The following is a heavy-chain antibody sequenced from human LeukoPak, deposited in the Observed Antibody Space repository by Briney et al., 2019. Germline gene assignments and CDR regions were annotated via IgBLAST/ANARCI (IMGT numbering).Heavy chain of an antibody. CDR2: INAGNGNT. D-gene: IGHD2-21*01. J-gene: IGHJ4*02. V-gene: IGHV1-3*01. CDR1: GYTFTNYA. Sequence: ASVKVSCKASGYTFTNYAMHWVRQAPGQRLEWMGWINAGNGNTKYSQKFQGRVTITRDTSATTAYMDLSSLRSEDTAMYYCARRLGRSFDYWGQGTLVTVSS. CDR3: ARRLGRSFDY.